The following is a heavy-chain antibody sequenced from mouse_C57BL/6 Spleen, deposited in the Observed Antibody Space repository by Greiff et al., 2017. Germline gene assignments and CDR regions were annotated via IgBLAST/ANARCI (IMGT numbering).Heavy chain of an antibody. CDR1: GFTFSSYG. V-gene: IGHV5-6*01. J-gene: IGHJ4*01. Sequence: EVKLMESGGDLVKPGGSLKLSCAASGFTFSSYGMSWVRQTPDKRLEWVATISSGGSYTYYPDSVKGRFTISRDNAKNTLYLQMSSLKSEDTAMYYCARQGGLRDYYAMDYWGQGTSVTVSS. CDR2: ISSGGSYT. CDR3: ARQGGLRDYYAMDY.